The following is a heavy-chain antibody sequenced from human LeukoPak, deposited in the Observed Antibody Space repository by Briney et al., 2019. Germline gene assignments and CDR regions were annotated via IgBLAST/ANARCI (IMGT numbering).Heavy chain of an antibody. CDR3: AKDDRIQTRRYSYNY. J-gene: IGHJ4*02. Sequence: PGGSLRLSCAASGFTFSSYAMSWVRQAPGKGLEWVSVISGSGGSTFYADSVKGRFTISRDNSMNTLYLQMNSLRAEDTAVYYCAKDDRIQTRRYSYNYWGQGTLVTVSS. D-gene: IGHD5-18*01. CDR2: ISGSGGST. V-gene: IGHV3-23*01. CDR1: GFTFSSYA.